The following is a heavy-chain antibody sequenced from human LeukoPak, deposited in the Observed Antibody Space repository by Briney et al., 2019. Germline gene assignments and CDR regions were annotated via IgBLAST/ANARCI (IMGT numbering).Heavy chain of an antibody. Sequence: TSETLSLTCAVYGGSFSGYYWSWIRQPPGKGLEWIGSIYYSGSTYYNPSLKSRVTISVDTSKNQFSLKLSSVTAADTAVYYCASRVAVAGTGFDPWGQGTLVTVSS. CDR2: IYYSGST. V-gene: IGHV4-34*01. CDR1: GGSFSGYY. J-gene: IGHJ5*02. CDR3: ASRVAVAGTGFDP. D-gene: IGHD6-19*01.